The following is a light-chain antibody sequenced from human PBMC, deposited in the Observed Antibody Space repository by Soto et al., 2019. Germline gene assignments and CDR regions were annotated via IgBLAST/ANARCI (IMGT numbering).Light chain of an antibody. CDR2: GAS. CDR3: QLYGSSRWT. CDR1: QTVGTTY. Sequence: EIVLTQSPATLSVSPGERATLSCRASQTVGTTYLAWYQHKPGQAPRLLIYGASTRATGIPDRFSGSRSGTDFTLTISRLEPEDFAVYFCQLYGSSRWTFGQGTKVDIK. J-gene: IGKJ1*01. V-gene: IGKV3-20*01.